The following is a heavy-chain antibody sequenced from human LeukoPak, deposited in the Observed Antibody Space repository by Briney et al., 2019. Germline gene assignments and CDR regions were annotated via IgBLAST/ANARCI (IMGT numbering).Heavy chain of an antibody. D-gene: IGHD3-22*01. CDR2: INPDTGDT. V-gene: IGHV1-2*02. J-gene: IGHJ4*02. Sequence: ASVKVSCKTSGYTFTVYHLHWVRQAPGQGLEWMGWINPDTGDTSYAQKFQGRVTLTRDTSISTAYMELTRLRSDDTAVYSCARAADFYYDSSAYFGYWGQGTLVAVSS. CDR1: GYTFTVYH. CDR3: ARAADFYYDSSAYFGY.